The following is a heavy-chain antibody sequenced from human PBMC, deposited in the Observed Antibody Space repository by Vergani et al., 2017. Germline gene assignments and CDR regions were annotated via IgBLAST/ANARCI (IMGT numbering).Heavy chain of an antibody. CDR2: IIPIFGTA. V-gene: IGHV1-69*01. CDR3: ARVRLAYCGGDCSDGDY. CDR1: GGTFSSYA. D-gene: IGHD2-21*01. Sequence: QVQLVQSGAEVKKPGSSVKVSCKASGGTFSSYAISWVRQAPGQGLEWMGGIIPIFGTANYAQKFQCRVTITADESTSTAYMELSSLRSESTAVYYGARVRLAYCGGDCSDGDYWGQGTLVTVSS. J-gene: IGHJ4*02.